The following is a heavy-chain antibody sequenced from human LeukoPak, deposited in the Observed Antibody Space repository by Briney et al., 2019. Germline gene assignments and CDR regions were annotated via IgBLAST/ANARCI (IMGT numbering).Heavy chain of an antibody. D-gene: IGHD5-18*01. V-gene: IGHV3-11*01. CDR1: GFTFSDHY. CDR3: ARAGHGYKYGLDY. Sequence: PGGSLRLSCAASGFTFSDHYMSWIRQAPGKGLEWVSYISSGGSTIYYADSVKGRFTISRDNAKNSLYLQMNSLRAEDTAAYYCARAGHGYKYGLDYWGQGTLVTVSS. CDR2: ISSGGSTI. J-gene: IGHJ4*02.